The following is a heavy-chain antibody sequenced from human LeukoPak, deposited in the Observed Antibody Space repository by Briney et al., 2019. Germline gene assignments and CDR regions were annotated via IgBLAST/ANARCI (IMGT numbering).Heavy chain of an antibody. V-gene: IGHV1-2*04. Sequence: ASVKVSCKASGYTFTGYYMHWVRQAPGQGLEWMGWINPNSGGTNYAQKFQGWVTMTRDTSISTAYMELSRLRSDDTAVYYCARVNYYGSGSPAVYYGMDVWGKGTTVTVSS. J-gene: IGHJ6*04. CDR2: INPNSGGT. CDR3: ARVNYYGSGSPAVYYGMDV. D-gene: IGHD3-10*01. CDR1: GYTFTGYY.